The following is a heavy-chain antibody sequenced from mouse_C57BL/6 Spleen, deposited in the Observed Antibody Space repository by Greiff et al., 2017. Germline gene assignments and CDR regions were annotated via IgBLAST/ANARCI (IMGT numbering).Heavy chain of an antibody. Sequence: VQLQQPGAELVKPGASVKLSCKASGYTFTSYWMQWVNQRPGQGLEWIGEIDPADSYTNYNEKFKGKATLTVDTSSSTAYMQLSSLTSEDSAVYYCARSSYYGNYGGYWGQGTTLTVSS. CDR1: GYTFTSYW. V-gene: IGHV1-50*01. J-gene: IGHJ2*01. D-gene: IGHD2-1*01. CDR2: IDPADSYT. CDR3: ARSSYYGNYGGY.